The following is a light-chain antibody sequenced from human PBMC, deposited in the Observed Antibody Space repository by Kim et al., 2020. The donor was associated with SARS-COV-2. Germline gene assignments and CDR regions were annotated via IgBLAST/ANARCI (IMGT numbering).Light chain of an antibody. CDR3: QQYGSSPTT. Sequence: LSPGERATLSCRASQTLSSSYLAWYQQIPGQAPRLLIYGASSSATAVPARFSGSGSGTDFTLTISRLEPEDFAVYFCQQYGSSPTTFGQGTRLEMK. CDR2: GAS. J-gene: IGKJ5*01. V-gene: IGKV3-20*01. CDR1: QTLSSSY.